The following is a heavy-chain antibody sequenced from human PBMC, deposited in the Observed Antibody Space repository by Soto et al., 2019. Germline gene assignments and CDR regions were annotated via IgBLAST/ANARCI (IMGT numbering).Heavy chain of an antibody. Sequence: QVQLQESGPGLVKPSQTLSLTCTVSGGSISSGGYYWSWIRQHPGKGLEWIGYIYYSGSTYYNPALKGRVTIAVDTSKNQFSLKLSSVIAADTAVYYCARVRYCSGGSCYPRFDPWGQGTLVTVSS. CDR2: IYYSGST. J-gene: IGHJ5*02. CDR3: ARVRYCSGGSCYPRFDP. V-gene: IGHV4-31*03. CDR1: GGSISSGGYY. D-gene: IGHD2-15*01.